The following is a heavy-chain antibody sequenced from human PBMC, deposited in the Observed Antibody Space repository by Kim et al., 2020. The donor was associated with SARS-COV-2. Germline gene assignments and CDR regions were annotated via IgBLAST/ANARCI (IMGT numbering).Heavy chain of an antibody. J-gene: IGHJ5*02. V-gene: IGHV4-59*01. Sequence: SETLSLTCTVSGGSISSYYWSWIRQPPGKGLEWIGYIYYSGSTNYNPSLKSRVTISVDTSKNQFSLKLSSVTAADTAVYYCASTPTDYNPNWFDPWGQGTLVTVSS. CDR3: ASTPTDYNPNWFDP. CDR2: IYYSGST. CDR1: GGSISSYY. D-gene: IGHD3-10*01.